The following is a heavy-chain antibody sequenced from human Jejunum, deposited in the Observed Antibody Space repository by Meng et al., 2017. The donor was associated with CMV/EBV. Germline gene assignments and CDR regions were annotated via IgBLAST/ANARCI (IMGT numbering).Heavy chain of an antibody. J-gene: IGHJ4*02. CDR1: GFTFRRYA. CDR3: AKLSGYSYGPPDY. Sequence: SGFTFRRYAMRWVRQAPGKGLEWVSAISGSGGSTYYADSVKGRFTISRDNSKNTLYLQMNSLRAEDTAVYYCAKLSGYSYGPPDYWSQGTRVTVSS. V-gene: IGHV3-23*01. CDR2: ISGSGGST. D-gene: IGHD5-18*01.